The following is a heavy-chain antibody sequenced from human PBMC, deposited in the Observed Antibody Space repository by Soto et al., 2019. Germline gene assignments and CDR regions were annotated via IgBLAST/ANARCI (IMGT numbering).Heavy chain of an antibody. Sequence: PGGSLRLSCAASGFTFSSYAMTWVRQAPGKGLEWASGISGGGGVSTYYADSVKGRFTISRDNSMNTLYLRMNRLRAEDTAVYYCAKDAISMVRGVNNWFDPWGQGTLVTVSS. CDR3: AKDAISMVRGVNNWFDP. CDR1: GFTFSSYA. V-gene: IGHV3-23*01. D-gene: IGHD3-10*01. J-gene: IGHJ5*02. CDR2: ISGGGGVST.